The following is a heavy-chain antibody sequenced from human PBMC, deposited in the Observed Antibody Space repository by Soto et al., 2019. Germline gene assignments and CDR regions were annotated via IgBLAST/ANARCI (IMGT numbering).Heavy chain of an antibody. J-gene: IGHJ5*02. Sequence: SVKVSCKASGGTFSSYAISWVRQAPGQGLEWMGGIIPIFGTANYAQKFQGRVTITADESTSTAYMELSSLRSEDTAVYYCARFVRGPSNWFDPWGQGTLVTVSS. CDR1: GGTFSSYA. CDR2: IIPIFGTA. V-gene: IGHV1-69*13. D-gene: IGHD2-21*01. CDR3: ARFVRGPSNWFDP.